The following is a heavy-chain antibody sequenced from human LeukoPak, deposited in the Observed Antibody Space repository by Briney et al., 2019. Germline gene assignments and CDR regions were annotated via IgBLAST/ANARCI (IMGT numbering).Heavy chain of an antibody. CDR3: AREMYSSGWYYYYGTDV. J-gene: IGHJ6*02. V-gene: IGHV3-21*01. CDR2: ISSSSSYI. Sequence: GGSLRLSCAASGFTFSSYSMNWVRQATGKGLGWVSSISSSSSYIYYADSVKGRFTISRDNAKNSLYLQMNSLRAEDTAVYYCAREMYSSGWYYYYGTDVWGQGTTVTVSS. CDR1: GFTFSSYS. D-gene: IGHD6-19*01.